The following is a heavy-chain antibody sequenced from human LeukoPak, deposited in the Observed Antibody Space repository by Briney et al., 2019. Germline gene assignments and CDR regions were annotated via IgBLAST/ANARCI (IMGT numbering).Heavy chain of an antibody. V-gene: IGHV3-48*04. CDR2: ISSSSSTK. D-gene: IGHD3-22*01. Sequence: PGGSLRLSCAASGFTFSTYSMKWVRQAPGEGLEWVSYISSSSSTKYYADSVKGRFTISRDNAKNSLYLQMNSLRAEDTAVYYCARTRGTMIVGDFDYWGQGTLVTVSS. CDR3: ARTRGTMIVGDFDY. J-gene: IGHJ4*02. CDR1: GFTFSTYS.